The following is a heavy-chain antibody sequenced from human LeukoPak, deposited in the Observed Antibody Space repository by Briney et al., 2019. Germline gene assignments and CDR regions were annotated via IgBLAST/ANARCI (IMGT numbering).Heavy chain of an antibody. V-gene: IGHV4-4*07. Sequence: SETLSLTCTVSGGSIRHYYWSWIRQPAGEGLEWIGRFYSSGSTNYNPSLKSRVTLSLDTSKNQFSLKLSSVTAADTAVYYCARQYSDILTGYHRGELYWYFDLWSRGTLVTVSS. CDR3: ARQYSDILTGYHRGELYWYFDL. CDR2: FYSSGST. D-gene: IGHD3-9*01. CDR1: GGSIRHYY. J-gene: IGHJ2*01.